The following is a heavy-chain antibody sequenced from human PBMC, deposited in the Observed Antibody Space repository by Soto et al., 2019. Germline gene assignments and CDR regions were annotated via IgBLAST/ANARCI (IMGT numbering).Heavy chain of an antibody. J-gene: IGHJ3*02. V-gene: IGHV1-18*01. CDR3: ARDHPGSYYDAFDI. CDR1: GYTFTSYG. CDR2: ISAYNGNT. D-gene: IGHD3-10*01. Sequence: ASVKVSCKASGYTFTSYGISWVRQAPGQGLEWMGWISAYNGNTNYAQRLQGRVTMTTDTSTSTAYMELRSLRSDDTAVYYCARDHPGSYYDAFDIWGQGTMVTV.